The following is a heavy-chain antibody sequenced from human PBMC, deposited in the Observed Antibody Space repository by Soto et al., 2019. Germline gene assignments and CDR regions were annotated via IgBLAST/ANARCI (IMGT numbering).Heavy chain of an antibody. CDR1: GFTFSDYY. J-gene: IGHJ5*02. V-gene: IGHV3-11*01. CDR3: ARDGRDIVVVPAAREINWFDP. CDR2: ISSSGSTI. D-gene: IGHD2-2*01. Sequence: QVQLVESGGGLVKPGGSLRLSCAASGFTFSDYYMSWIRQAPGKGLEWVSYISSSGSTIYYADSVKGRFTISRDNAKNSLYLQMNSLRAEDTAVYYCARDGRDIVVVPAAREINWFDPWGQGTLVTVSS.